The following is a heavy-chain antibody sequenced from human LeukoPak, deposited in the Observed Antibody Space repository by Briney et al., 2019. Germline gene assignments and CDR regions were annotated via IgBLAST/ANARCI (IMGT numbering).Heavy chain of an antibody. D-gene: IGHD3-10*01. CDR1: GYRFTSYW. CDR3: ARIPPDDYGSGSPRDYFDY. J-gene: IGHJ4*02. V-gene: IGHV5-51*01. CDR2: IYSVDSDT. Sequence: GEALKISFKGSGYRFTSYWIGWVRPVRRKGPGWIGIIYSVDSDTLYSPPFQGQVNISAHKSISTAYLQWSSLKASDTAMYYCARIPPDDYGSGSPRDYFDYWGQGTLVTVSS.